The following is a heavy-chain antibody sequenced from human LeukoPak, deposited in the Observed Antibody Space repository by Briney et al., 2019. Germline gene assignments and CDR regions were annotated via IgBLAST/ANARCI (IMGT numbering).Heavy chain of an antibody. CDR2: IYSGGTT. Sequence: GGSLRLSCAASGFTVSTNYVSWVRQAPGEGLEWGSVIYSGGTTYYADSVKGRFTISRDNSKNTLYLQMNSLRAEDTAVYYCARAIEAAGSVNWFDPWGQGTLVTVSS. J-gene: IGHJ5*02. CDR3: ARAIEAAGSVNWFDP. CDR1: GFTVSTNY. V-gene: IGHV3-53*05. D-gene: IGHD6-13*01.